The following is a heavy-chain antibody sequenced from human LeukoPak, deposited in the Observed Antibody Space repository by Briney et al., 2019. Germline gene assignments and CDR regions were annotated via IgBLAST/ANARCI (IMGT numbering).Heavy chain of an antibody. V-gene: IGHV1-69*05. D-gene: IGHD3-22*01. CDR3: ARDIPGSSGYFNDAFDI. Sequence: SVKVSCKASGGTIINYAINWVRQAPGQGLEWMGRIIPIFHRTNYAQKFQGRLTITTDESTRTAYMELSSLRSEDTAGYYCARDIPGSSGYFNDAFDIWGQGTMVTVSS. CDR2: IIPIFHRT. J-gene: IGHJ3*02. CDR1: GGTIINYA.